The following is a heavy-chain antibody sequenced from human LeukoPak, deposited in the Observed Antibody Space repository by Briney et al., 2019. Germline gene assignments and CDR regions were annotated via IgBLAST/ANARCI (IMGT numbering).Heavy chain of an antibody. CDR2: ISGSGGST. D-gene: IGHD3-10*01. V-gene: IGHV3-23*01. J-gene: IGHJ4*02. CDR3: AKGVKKEQPPGDY. CDR1: GFTFSGYA. Sequence: SGGSLRLSCAASGFTFSGYAMSWVRQAPGKGLEWVSAISGSGGSTYYADSVKGRFTISRDNSKNTLYLQMNSLRAEDTAVYYCAKGVKKEQPPGDYWGQGTLVTVSS.